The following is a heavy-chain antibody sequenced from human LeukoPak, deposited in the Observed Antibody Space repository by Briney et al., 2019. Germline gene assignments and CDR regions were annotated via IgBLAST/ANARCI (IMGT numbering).Heavy chain of an antibody. V-gene: IGHV3-30*02. CDR2: IRYDGSNK. CDR1: GFTFSSYG. J-gene: IGHJ6*03. Sequence: GGSLRLSCAASGFTFSSYGMHWVRQAPGKGLEWVAFIRYDGSNKYYADSVKGRFTISRDNSKNTLYLQMNSLRAEDTAVYYCAKDGPSSSWYYYYMDVWGKGTTVTVSS. CDR3: AKDGPSSSWYYYYMDV. D-gene: IGHD6-13*01.